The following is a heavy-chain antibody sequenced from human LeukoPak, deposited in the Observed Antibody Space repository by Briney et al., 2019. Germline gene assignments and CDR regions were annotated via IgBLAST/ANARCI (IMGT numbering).Heavy chain of an antibody. CDR2: ISAYNGNT. V-gene: IGHV1-18*01. D-gene: IGHD2-2*01. CDR3: ARDPDCSSTSCYGNWFDP. J-gene: IGHJ5*02. CDR1: GYTFTSYG. Sequence: ASVKVSCKASGYTFTSYGISWVRQAPGQGLEWMGWISAYNGNTNYAQKFQGRVTMTRDTSISTAYMELSRLRSDDTAVYYCARDPDCSSTSCYGNWFDPWGQGTLVTVSS.